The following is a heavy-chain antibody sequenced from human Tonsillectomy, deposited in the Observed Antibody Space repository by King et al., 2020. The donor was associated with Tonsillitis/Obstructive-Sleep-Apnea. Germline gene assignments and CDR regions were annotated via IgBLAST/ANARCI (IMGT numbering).Heavy chain of an antibody. D-gene: IGHD3-10*01. J-gene: IGHJ6*02. CDR3: ARDYGSGIGYGMDV. CDR1: GVSISSYY. CDR2: IYYSGST. Sequence: QLQLQESGPGLVKPSETLSLTCTVSGVSISSYYWSWIRQPPGKGLEWIGYIYYSGSTNYNPSLKSRVTISVDTSKNQFSLKLSSVTAADTAVYYCARDYGSGIGYGMDVWGQGTTVTVSS. V-gene: IGHV4-59*01.